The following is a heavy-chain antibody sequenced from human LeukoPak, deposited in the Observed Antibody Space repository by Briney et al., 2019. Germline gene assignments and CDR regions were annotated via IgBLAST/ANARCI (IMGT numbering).Heavy chain of an antibody. J-gene: IGHJ4*02. V-gene: IGHV1-18*01. CDR3: ARSLLSGWYGDY. CDR2: ISAYNGNT. D-gene: IGHD6-19*01. CDR1: GYTFTSYG. Sequence: ASVKVSCKASGYTFTSYGISWVRQAPGQGREWMGWISAYNGNTNYAQKLQGRVTMTTDTSTSTAYMELRSLRSDDTAVYYCARSLLSGWYGDYWGQGTLVTVSS.